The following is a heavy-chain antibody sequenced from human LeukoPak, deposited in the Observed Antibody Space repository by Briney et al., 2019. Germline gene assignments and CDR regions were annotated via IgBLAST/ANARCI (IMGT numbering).Heavy chain of an antibody. CDR3: AKDYHSGYSSSWYWGLYYYYYGMDV. D-gene: IGHD6-13*01. Sequence: GGSLRLSCEASGFNFSIYAMSWVRHGPEKGLEWLSGISASGGSTFSADSVKGRFTISRDNSKNTLFLQMNSLRAEDTAVYYCAKDYHSGYSSSWYWGLYYYYYGMDVWGQGTTVTVSS. CDR2: ISASGGST. CDR1: GFNFSIYA. V-gene: IGHV3-23*01. J-gene: IGHJ6*02.